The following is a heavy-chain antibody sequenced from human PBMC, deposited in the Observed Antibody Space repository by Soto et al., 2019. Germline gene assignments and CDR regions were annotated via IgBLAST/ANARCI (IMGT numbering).Heavy chain of an antibody. J-gene: IGHJ6*02. D-gene: IGHD3-3*01. CDR2: IYYSGST. V-gene: IGHV4-61*01. Sequence: SETPSLTCTVSGGSVSSGSYYWSWIRQPPGKGLEWIGYIYYSGSTNYNPSLKSRVTISVDTSKNQFSLKLSSVTAADTAVYYCARDLGGFSDFWSGYSHYGMDVWGQGTTVTVSS. CDR1: GGSVSSGSYY. CDR3: ARDLGGFSDFWSGYSHYGMDV.